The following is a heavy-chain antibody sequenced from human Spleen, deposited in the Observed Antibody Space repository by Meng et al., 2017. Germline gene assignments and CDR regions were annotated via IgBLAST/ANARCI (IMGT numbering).Heavy chain of an antibody. V-gene: IGHV1-69*13. D-gene: IGHD2-2*01. CDR1: GGIFSNYV. CDR2: IDAVFGTT. Sequence: SVKVSCKALGGIFSNYVIGWVRQAPGQGLEWMGGIDAVFGTTNYAQKFQDRVTITSDESTSTVYMELTRLTSEDTAVYFCARKAGNCISTTCYSLDYWGQGTLVTVSS. CDR3: ARKAGNCISTTCYSLDY. J-gene: IGHJ4*02.